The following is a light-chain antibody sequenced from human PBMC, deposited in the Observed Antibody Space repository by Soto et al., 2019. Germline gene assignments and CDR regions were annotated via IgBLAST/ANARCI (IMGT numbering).Light chain of an antibody. V-gene: IGLV2-23*01. Sequence: QSALTQPASVSGSPGQSITISCTGTSSDVGSYNLVSWYQHHPGKAPKLMICEGSKRPSGVSNRFSGSKSGNTASLTISGLQAEDEADYYCCSYAGSRVFGGGTKLTVL. CDR1: SSDVGSYNL. CDR2: EGS. J-gene: IGLJ3*02. CDR3: CSYAGSRV.